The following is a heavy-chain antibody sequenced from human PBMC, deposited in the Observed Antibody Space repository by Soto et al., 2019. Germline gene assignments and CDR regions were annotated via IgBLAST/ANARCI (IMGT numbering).Heavy chain of an antibody. CDR3: ARGEDIVVVPAPMSGYYGMDV. CDR2: IYSGGST. CDR1: GFTVSSNY. J-gene: IGHJ6*02. V-gene: IGHV3-53*01. D-gene: IGHD2-2*01. Sequence: GGSLRLSCAASGFTVSSNYMSWVRQAPGKGLEWVSVIYSGGSTYYADSVKGRFTISRDNSKNTLYLQMNSLRAEDTAVYYCARGEDIVVVPAPMSGYYGMDVWGQGTTVTVSS.